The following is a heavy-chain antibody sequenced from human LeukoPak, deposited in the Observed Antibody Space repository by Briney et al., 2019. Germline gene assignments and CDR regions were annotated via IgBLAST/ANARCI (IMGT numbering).Heavy chain of an antibody. D-gene: IGHD3-9*01. V-gene: IGHV4-34*01. CDR2: INHSGST. J-gene: IGHJ4*02. CDR3: ARVHGYYDILTGYYRYYFDY. Sequence: SETLSLTCAVYDGSFSGYYWTWIRQPPGKGLEWIGEINHSGSTNYNPSLKSRVTIDASKNQFSLKLTSVTAADTAVYYCARVHGYYDILTGYYRYYFDYWGQGTLVTVSS. CDR1: DGSFSGYY.